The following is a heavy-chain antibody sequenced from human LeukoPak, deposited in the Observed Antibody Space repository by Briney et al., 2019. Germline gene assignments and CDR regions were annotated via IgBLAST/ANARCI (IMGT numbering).Heavy chain of an antibody. V-gene: IGHV3-30-3*01. CDR3: ARDSLYSSSWYYLDY. CDR2: ISYDGSNK. J-gene: IGHJ4*02. D-gene: IGHD6-13*01. Sequence: GGSLRLSCAASGFTFSSYAMHWVRQAPGKGLEWVAVISYDGSNKYYADSVKGRFTISRDNSKNTLYLQMNSLRAEDTAVYYCARDSLYSSSWYYLDYWGQGTLVTVSS. CDR1: GFTFSSYA.